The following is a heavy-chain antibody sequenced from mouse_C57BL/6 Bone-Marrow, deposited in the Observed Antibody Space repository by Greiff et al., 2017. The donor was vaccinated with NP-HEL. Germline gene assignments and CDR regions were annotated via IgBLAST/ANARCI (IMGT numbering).Heavy chain of an antibody. V-gene: IGHV2-5*01. Sequence: VQLVESGPGLVQPSQSLSITCTVSGFSLTSYGVHWVRQSPGKGLEWLGVIWRGGSTDYNAAFMSRLSITKDNSKSQVFFKMNSLQADDTAIYYCAKSIYYDYDEAYWGQGTLVTVSA. D-gene: IGHD2-4*01. CDR3: AKSIYYDYDEAY. J-gene: IGHJ3*01. CDR2: IWRGGST. CDR1: GFSLTSYG.